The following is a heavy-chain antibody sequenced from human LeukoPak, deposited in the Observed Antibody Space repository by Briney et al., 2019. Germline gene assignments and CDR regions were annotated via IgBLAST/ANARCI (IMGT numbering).Heavy chain of an antibody. Sequence: GGSLRLSCAASEFTFCSYWMTCVREAPGKGLEWVANINRDGSKNHFVDSVKGRFTISRDNAKNFLYLQMNSLRAEDTAVYFCARDSSPYCGDDCYFDAFDLWGQGTMVTVSS. CDR1: EFTFCSYW. D-gene: IGHD2-21*02. CDR3: ARDSSPYCGDDCYFDAFDL. J-gene: IGHJ3*01. CDR2: INRDGSKN. V-gene: IGHV3-7*03.